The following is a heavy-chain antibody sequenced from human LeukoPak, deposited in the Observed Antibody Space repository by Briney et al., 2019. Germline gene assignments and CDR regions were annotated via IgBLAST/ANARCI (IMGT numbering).Heavy chain of an antibody. CDR1: TGSIRKYH. Sequence: SETLSLTCTVSTGSIRKYHRSWIRQPAGKGLEWIGRIYTSGNTDYSPSLKTRVTMSVETSKNQVSLKLSSVTAADTAVYYCARAGRYCSGGSCYHFDYWGQGTRVTVSS. V-gene: IGHV4-4*07. CDR3: ARAGRYCSGGSCYHFDY. D-gene: IGHD2-15*01. J-gene: IGHJ4*02. CDR2: IYTSGNT.